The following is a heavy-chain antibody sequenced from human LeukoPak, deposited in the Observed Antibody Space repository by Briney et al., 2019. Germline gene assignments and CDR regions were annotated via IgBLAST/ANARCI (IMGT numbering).Heavy chain of an antibody. Sequence: PSETLSLTCAVYGGSFSGYYWSWIRQPPGKGLEWIGEINHSGSTNYNPSLKSRVTISVDTSKNQFSLKLSSVTAADTAVYYCARVGYYYGSGSSLYYFDYWGQRTLVTVSS. CDR3: ARVGYYYGSGSSLYYFDY. D-gene: IGHD3-10*01. CDR2: INHSGST. V-gene: IGHV4-34*01. J-gene: IGHJ4*02. CDR1: GGSFSGYY.